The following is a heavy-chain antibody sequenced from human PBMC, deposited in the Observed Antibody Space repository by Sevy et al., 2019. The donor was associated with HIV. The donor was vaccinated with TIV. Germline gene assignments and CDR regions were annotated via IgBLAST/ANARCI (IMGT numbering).Heavy chain of an antibody. D-gene: IGHD2-2*01. J-gene: IGHJ5*02. CDR3: ARAPPVVVVPGAPSWFDP. Sequence: SETLSLTCAVYGGSFSGYYWNWIRQSPGKGLEWIGEINRSGSTHYNPSLKSRVTISVDTSKNQFSLRLNSVTAADTAVYHCARAPPVVVVPGAPSWFDPWGQGTLVTVSS. V-gene: IGHV4-34*01. CDR1: GGSFSGYY. CDR2: INRSGST.